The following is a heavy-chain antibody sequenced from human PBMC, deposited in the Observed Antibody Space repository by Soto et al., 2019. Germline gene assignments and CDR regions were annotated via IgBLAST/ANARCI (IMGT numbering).Heavy chain of an antibody. J-gene: IGHJ4*02. CDR2: ISAYNGNT. Sequence: VRVDRKASAEAFSSYGISWVRQAPGQGLQWMGWISAYNGNTNYAQKLQGRVSITTDTSTSTAYMELRSLRSDDTAVYYCARDGSSGYYYGYWGQ. CDR3: ARDGSSGYYYGY. D-gene: IGHD3-22*01. CDR1: AEAFSSYG. V-gene: IGHV1-18*01.